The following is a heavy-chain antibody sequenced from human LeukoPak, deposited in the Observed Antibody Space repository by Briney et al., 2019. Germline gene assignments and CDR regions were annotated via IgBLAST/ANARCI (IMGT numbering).Heavy chain of an antibody. J-gene: IGHJ4*02. Sequence: ASVKVSCKASGYTFTGYYMHWVRQAPGQGLEWMGWINPNSGGTNYAQKFQGRVTMTRDTSISTACMELSRLRSDDTAVFYCARFPAGGVVIRKYYFDYWGQGTLVTVSS. CDR3: ARFPAGGVVIRKYYFDY. CDR1: GYTFTGYY. D-gene: IGHD3-3*01. V-gene: IGHV1-2*02. CDR2: INPNSGGT.